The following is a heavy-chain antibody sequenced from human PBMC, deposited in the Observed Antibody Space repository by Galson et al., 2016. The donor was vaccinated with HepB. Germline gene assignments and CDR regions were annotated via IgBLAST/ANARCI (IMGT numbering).Heavy chain of an antibody. CDR3: ARDPQYQLTNYYYYGMDV. CDR1: GFTFSSHG. V-gene: IGHV3-30*03. J-gene: IGHJ6*02. Sequence: SLRLSCAASGFTFSSHGMHWVRQAPGKGWEWVAVISYDGDKKYYADSVKGRFTISRDNSKNTLYLQMISLRAEDSALYYCARDPQYQLTNYYYYGMDVWGQGTTVTV. D-gene: IGHD2-2*01. CDR2: ISYDGDKK.